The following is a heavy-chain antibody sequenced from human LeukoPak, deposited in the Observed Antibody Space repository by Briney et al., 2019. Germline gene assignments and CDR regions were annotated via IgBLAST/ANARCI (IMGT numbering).Heavy chain of an antibody. CDR1: GGSISSYY. CDR2: IYTSGST. J-gene: IGHJ6*02. CDR3: ARDGRDGYNTRAPPYGMAV. D-gene: IGHD5-24*01. Sequence: SETLSLTCTVSGGSISSYYWSWIRQPAGNGLEWIGRIYTSGSTNYNPSLKSRVTMSVDTSKNQFSLKLSSVTAADTAVYYCARDGRDGYNTRAPPYGMAVWGQGTTVTVSS. V-gene: IGHV4-4*07.